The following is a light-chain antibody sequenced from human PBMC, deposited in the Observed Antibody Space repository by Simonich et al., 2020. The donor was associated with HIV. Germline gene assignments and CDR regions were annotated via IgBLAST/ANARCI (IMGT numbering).Light chain of an antibody. CDR1: QSISTW. CDR3: QQYNTYPRT. CDR2: EAS. Sequence: DIQMTQSPSTLSASVGDRVTIPCRASQSISTWLAWYQKKPGKAPKLLIYEASTLESWVPSRFSGSGSGTEFTLTISGLQPDDFATYYCQQYNTYPRTFGQGTKVEI. J-gene: IGKJ1*01. V-gene: IGKV1-5*03.